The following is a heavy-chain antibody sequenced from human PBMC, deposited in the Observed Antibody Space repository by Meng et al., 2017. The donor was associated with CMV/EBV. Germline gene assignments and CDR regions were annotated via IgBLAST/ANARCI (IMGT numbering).Heavy chain of an antibody. CDR3: ARGSKDAFGLRWNWFDP. CDR1: GGSVSSGSYY. J-gene: IGHJ5*02. CDR2: IYYSGST. D-gene: IGHD4-23*01. Sequence: GSLRLSCTVSGGSVSSGSYYWSWIRQPPGKGLEWIGYIYYSGSTNYNPSLKSRVTISVDTSKNQFSLKLSSVTAADTAVYYCARGSKDAFGLRWNWFDPWGQGTLVTVSS. V-gene: IGHV4-61*01.